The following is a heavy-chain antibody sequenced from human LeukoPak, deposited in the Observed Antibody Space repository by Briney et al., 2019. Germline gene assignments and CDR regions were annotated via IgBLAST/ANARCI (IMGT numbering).Heavy chain of an antibody. CDR3: AKHRADFWSAYSY. J-gene: IGHJ4*02. Sequence: GGSLRLSCAASGFAFSSYAMSWVRQAPGKGLEWVSAISGSGGSTYYADSVKGRFTISRDNSKNTLYLQMNSLRAEDTAVYYCAKHRADFWSAYSYWGQGTLVTVSS. D-gene: IGHD3-3*01. V-gene: IGHV3-23*01. CDR1: GFAFSSYA. CDR2: ISGSGGST.